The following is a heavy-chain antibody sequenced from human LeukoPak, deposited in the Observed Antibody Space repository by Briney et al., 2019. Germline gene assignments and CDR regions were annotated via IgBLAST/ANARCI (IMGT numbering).Heavy chain of an antibody. J-gene: IGHJ5*02. Sequence: SETLSLTCTVSGASISSHYWTWIRQPAGKRLEWIGRIYNTGSANYNPSLKSRVSMSLDTSKNQVSLRLSSVTAADTAVYYCASPAPYYYGSGSYWSWGQGTLVTVSS. V-gene: IGHV4-4*07. CDR1: GASISSHY. CDR3: ASPAPYYYGSGSYWS. D-gene: IGHD3-10*01. CDR2: IYNTGSA.